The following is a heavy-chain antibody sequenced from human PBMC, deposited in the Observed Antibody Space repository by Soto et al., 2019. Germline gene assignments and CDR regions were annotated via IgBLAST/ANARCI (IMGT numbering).Heavy chain of an antibody. V-gene: IGHV4-61*03. D-gene: IGHD5-12*01. CDR2: ISYTGRT. CDR3: AREEKFNSGYYYVTGDSFYHAMDV. J-gene: IGHJ6*02. CDR1: GDSVTSGSYY. Sequence: PSETLSLTCIVSGDSVTSGSYYWTWLRQPPGKGLEWIGYISYTGRTKYNPSLQSRVTISVDTSKNYFSLNLSSVTAADTAVYFCAREEKFNSGYYYVTGDSFYHAMDVWGQGTTVTVSS.